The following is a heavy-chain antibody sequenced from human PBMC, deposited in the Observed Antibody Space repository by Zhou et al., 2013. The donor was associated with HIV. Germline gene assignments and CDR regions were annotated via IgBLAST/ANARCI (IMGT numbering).Heavy chain of an antibody. CDR3: ANAAYYDYIWGSYRQGGWFDP. V-gene: IGHV1-69*04. J-gene: IGHJ5*02. D-gene: IGHD3-16*02. CDR2: IIPILGIA. Sequence: QVQLVQSGAEVKKPGSSVKVSCKASGGTFSSYAISWVRQAPGQGLEWMGRIIPILGIANYAQKFQGRVTITADKSTSTAYMELSSLRSEDTAVYYCANAAYYDYIWGSYRQGGWFDPWGQGTLVTVSS. CDR1: GGTFSSYA.